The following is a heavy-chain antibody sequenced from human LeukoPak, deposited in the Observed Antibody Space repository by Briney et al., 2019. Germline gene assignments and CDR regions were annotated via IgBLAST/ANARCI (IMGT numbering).Heavy chain of an antibody. CDR3: AKAVYDSSGSFDF. J-gene: IGHJ4*02. CDR2: ISGSGGSP. V-gene: IGHV3-23*01. CDR1: GFSFSTYA. D-gene: IGHD3-22*01. Sequence: GGSLRLSCAASGFSFSTYAMTWVRRAPGKGLEWVSGISGSGGSPYYADSVKGRFTISRDTSKNTLYLQMNSLRTEDTAVYYCAKAVYDSSGSFDFWGQGTLVTVSS.